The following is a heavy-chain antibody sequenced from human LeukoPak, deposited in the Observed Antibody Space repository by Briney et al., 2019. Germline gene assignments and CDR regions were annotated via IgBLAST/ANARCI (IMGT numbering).Heavy chain of an antibody. Sequence: PSQTLSLTCTVSRGSISSGSYYWSWIRQPAGKGREWIGRIYTSGSTNYNPSLKSRVTISVDTSKNQFSLKLSSVTAADTAVYYCARGSLTLVVPGDAFDIWGQGTMVTVSS. CDR3: ARGSLTLVVPGDAFDI. V-gene: IGHV4-61*02. CDR1: RGSISSGSYY. D-gene: IGHD6-13*01. J-gene: IGHJ3*02. CDR2: IYTSGST.